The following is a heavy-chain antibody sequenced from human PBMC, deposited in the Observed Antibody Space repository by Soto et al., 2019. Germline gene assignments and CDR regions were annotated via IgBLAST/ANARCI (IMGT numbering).Heavy chain of an antibody. CDR2: IYYSGST. V-gene: IGHV4-39*01. CDR1: GGSISSSSYY. CDR3: ARVAVANFDY. Sequence: QLQLQESGPGLVKPSETLSLTCTVSGGSISSSSYYWGWIRQPPGKGLGWIGSIYYSGSTYYNPSLKSRVTISVDTSKNQFSLKLSSVTAADTAVYYCARVAVANFDYWGQGTLVTVSS. J-gene: IGHJ4*02. D-gene: IGHD6-19*01.